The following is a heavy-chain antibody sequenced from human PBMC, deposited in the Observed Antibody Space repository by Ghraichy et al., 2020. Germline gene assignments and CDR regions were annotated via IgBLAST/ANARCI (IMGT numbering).Heavy chain of an antibody. CDR2: ISSSSSTI. CDR1: GFTFSSYS. J-gene: IGHJ4*02. V-gene: IGHV3-48*04. D-gene: IGHD5-18*01. CDR3: ARDRGYSYEYYFDY. Sequence: GSLRLSCAASGFTFSSYSMNWVRQAPGKGLEWVSYISSSSSTIYYADSVKGRFTISRDNAKNSLYLQMNSLRAEDTAVYYCARDRGYSYEYYFDYWGQGTLVNVSS.